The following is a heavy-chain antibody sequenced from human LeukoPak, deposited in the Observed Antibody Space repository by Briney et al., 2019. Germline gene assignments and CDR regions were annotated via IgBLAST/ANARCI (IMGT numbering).Heavy chain of an antibody. V-gene: IGHV3-23*01. CDR3: ATRAYYNSRGYYEYYFDY. Sequence: GGSLRLSCAVSGFTFRGAAMSWVRQAPGKGLEGVSGMSGSGGSTNYADSVKGRFTISRDNSKNTLYLQMNSLRLEDTALYYCATRAYYNSRGYYEYYFDYWGQGTLVTVSS. J-gene: IGHJ4*02. CDR2: MSGSGGST. D-gene: IGHD3-22*01. CDR1: GFTFRGAA.